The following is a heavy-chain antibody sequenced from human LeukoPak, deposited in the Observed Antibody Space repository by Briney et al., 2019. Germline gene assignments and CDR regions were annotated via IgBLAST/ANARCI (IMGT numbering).Heavy chain of an antibody. V-gene: IGHV3-72*01. CDR1: GFTLSDHY. Sequence: HSGGSLRLSCAASGFTLSDHYMDWVRQAPGKGLEWVGRTRNKANSHTTEYAASVKGRFTISRDDSKNSLYLQMNSLKTEDTAVYYCAREGATTDFDYWGQGTLVTVSS. J-gene: IGHJ4*02. CDR3: AREGATTDFDY. D-gene: IGHD1-26*01. CDR2: TRNKANSHTT.